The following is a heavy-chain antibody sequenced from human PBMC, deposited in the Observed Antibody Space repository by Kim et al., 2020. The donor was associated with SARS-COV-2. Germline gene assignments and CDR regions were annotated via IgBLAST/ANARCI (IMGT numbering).Heavy chain of an antibody. CDR1: GFTFSNYW. CDR2: IKQDGNEK. D-gene: IGHD5-12*01. V-gene: IGHV3-7*04. Sequence: GGSLRLSCAASGFTFSNYWMTWVRQAPGKGLEWVANIKQDGNEKYYVDSVKGRFTISRDNAKNSLYLQMNSLRVEDTAVYYCARALIGYSGSFDYWGQGILVTVSS. J-gene: IGHJ4*02. CDR3: ARALIGYSGSFDY.